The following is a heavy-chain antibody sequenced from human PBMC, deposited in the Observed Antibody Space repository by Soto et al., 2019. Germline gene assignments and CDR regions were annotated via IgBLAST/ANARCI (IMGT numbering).Heavy chain of an antibody. CDR1: GFTFSKYD. V-gene: IGHV3-23*01. D-gene: IGHD2-2*01. J-gene: IGHJ6*02. Sequence: EVQLLESGGGLVQAGGSLRLSCAASGFTFSKYDMNWVRQAPGKGLDWVSTISGSGGNTFYADSVEGRFTVSRDNSKNALYLQMSSLRAEDTAVYYCAKDVLPVANGGYYFYGMDVWGQGTTVTVSS. CDR2: ISGSGGNT. CDR3: AKDVLPVANGGYYFYGMDV.